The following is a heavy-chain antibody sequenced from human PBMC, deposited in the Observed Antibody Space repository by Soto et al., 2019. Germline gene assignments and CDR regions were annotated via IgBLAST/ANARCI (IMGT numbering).Heavy chain of an antibody. V-gene: IGHV3-23*01. CDR3: AKGDILTGYYGYYFDY. CDR1: GFTFSSYA. CDR2: ISGSGGST. Sequence: GGSLRLSCAASGFTFSSYAMSWVRQAPGKGLEWVSAISGSGGSTYYADSVKGRFTISRDNSKKTLYLQMNSLRAEDTAVYYCAKGDILTGYYGYYFDYWGQGTMVTVYS. D-gene: IGHD3-9*01. J-gene: IGHJ4*02.